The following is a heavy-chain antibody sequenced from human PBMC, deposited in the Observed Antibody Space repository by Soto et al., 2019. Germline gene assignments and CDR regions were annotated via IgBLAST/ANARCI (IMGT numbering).Heavy chain of an antibody. CDR2: IIPIFGTA. V-gene: IGHV1-69*01. CDR3: ARVLRITMVRGVRYNWFDP. Sequence: QVQLVQSGAEVKKPGSSVKVSCKASGGTFSSYAISWVRQAPGQGLEWMGGIIPIFGTANYAQKFQGRVTITADESTSTAYMELSSLRSEDTAVYYCARVLRITMVRGVRYNWFDPWGQGTLVTVSS. J-gene: IGHJ5*02. CDR1: GGTFSSYA. D-gene: IGHD3-10*01.